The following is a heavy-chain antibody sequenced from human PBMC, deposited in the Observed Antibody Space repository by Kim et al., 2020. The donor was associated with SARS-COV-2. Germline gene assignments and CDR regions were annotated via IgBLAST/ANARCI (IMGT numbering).Heavy chain of an antibody. CDR3: ARDAWRGAAGTRTNQFDY. Sequence: GRFTISRDNSKNTLYLQMNSLRAEDTAVYYCARDAWRGAAGTRTNQFDYWGQGTLVTVSS. J-gene: IGHJ4*02. D-gene: IGHD6-13*01. V-gene: IGHV3-30*01.